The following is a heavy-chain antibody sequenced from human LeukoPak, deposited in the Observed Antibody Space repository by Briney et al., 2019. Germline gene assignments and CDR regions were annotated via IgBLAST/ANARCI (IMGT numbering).Heavy chain of an antibody. CDR1: GYTFTSYY. J-gene: IGHJ4*02. Sequence: GASVKVSCKASGYTFTSYYMHWVRQAPGQGLEWMGIINPSGGTTTYAQKFQGRVTMTRDTSTNTVYMELSSLRSEDTGFYYCARPIAARPLVSLGYWGQGTLVTVSS. CDR2: INPSGGTT. V-gene: IGHV1-46*01. CDR3: ARPIAARPLVSLGY. D-gene: IGHD6-6*01.